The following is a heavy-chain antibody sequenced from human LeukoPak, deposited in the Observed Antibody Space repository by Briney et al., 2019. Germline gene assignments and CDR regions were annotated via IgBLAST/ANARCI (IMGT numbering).Heavy chain of an antibody. J-gene: IGHJ4*02. CDR1: GFTVSSNY. Sequence: GESLRLSCAASGFTVSSNYINWVRQAPGKGLEWVSVIYSGGSTYYADSVKGRFTISRDNSKNTLYLQMNSLRAEDTAVYYCARAGGVNHSDSSGYPHYFDYWGQGTLVTVSS. CDR3: ARAGGVNHSDSSGYPHYFDY. D-gene: IGHD3-22*01. CDR2: IYSGGST. V-gene: IGHV3-66*01.